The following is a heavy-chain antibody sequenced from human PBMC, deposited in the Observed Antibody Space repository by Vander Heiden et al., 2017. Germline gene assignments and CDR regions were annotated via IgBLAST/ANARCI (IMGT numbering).Heavy chain of an antibody. V-gene: IGHV4-39*01. CDR1: GASLITRYY. CDR2: MYYSGST. J-gene: IGHJ5*02. CDR3: ARHRFSSSLS. D-gene: IGHD6-19*01. Sequence: QLQLQESGPGLVKPSETLSLTCNVSGASLITRYYWGWIRQPPGKGREWSGSMYYSGSTYYNPSLKSRVTMSVDTSKNKFSLKLTSLIAADTAVYYCARHRFSSSLSWGQGTLVTVSS.